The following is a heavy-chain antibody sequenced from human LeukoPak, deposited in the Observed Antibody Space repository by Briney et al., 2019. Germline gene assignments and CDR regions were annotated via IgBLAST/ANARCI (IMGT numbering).Heavy chain of an antibody. V-gene: IGHV1-18*04. CDR2: ISADNGVT. CDR1: GYSFTTYG. Sequence: GSVKVSCKASGYSFTTYGISWVRQAPGQGLEWMGWISADNGVTKYAQNLQGRVTLTTDTSTSTAYMELRSLRSDDPAVYHCAREVVGALPDHYWRQATLLTVSS. CDR3: AREVVGALPDHY. D-gene: IGHD4/OR15-4a*01. J-gene: IGHJ4*02.